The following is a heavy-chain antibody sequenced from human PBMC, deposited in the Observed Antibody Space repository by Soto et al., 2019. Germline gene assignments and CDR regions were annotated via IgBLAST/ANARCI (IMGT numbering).Heavy chain of an antibody. D-gene: IGHD3-10*01. J-gene: IGHJ4*02. CDR1: GGSVSSGSYY. CDR2: IYYSGSA. CDR3: ASGPGYYFDY. V-gene: IGHV4-61*01. Sequence: SETLSLTCTVSGGSVSSGSYYWSWIRQPPGKGLEWIGYIYYSGSANYNPSLKSRVTISVDTSKNQFSLKLSSVTAADTAVYYCASGPGYYFDYWGQGTLVTVSS.